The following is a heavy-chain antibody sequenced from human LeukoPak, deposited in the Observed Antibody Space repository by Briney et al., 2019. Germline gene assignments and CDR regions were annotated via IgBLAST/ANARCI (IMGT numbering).Heavy chain of an antibody. Sequence: GGSLRLSCAASGFTVSSNYMSWVRQAPGKGLEWVSVIYSGGSTYYADSVKGRFTISRDNSKNTLYLQMNSLRAEDTAVYYCARGILTYYYDSSGYLDYWGQGTLVTVSS. D-gene: IGHD3-22*01. V-gene: IGHV3-66*01. CDR3: ARGILTYYYDSSGYLDY. CDR1: GFTVSSNY. J-gene: IGHJ4*02. CDR2: IYSGGST.